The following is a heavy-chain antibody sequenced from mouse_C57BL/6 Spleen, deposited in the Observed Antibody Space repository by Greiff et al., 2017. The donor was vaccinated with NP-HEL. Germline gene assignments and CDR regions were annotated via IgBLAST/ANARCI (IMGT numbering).Heavy chain of an antibody. Sequence: EVKLEESGPGLVKPSQSLSLTCSVTGYSITSGYYWNWIRQFPGNKLEWMGYISYDGSNNYNPSLKNRISITRDTSKNQFFLKLNSVTTEDTATYYCATSGHYAMDYWGQGTSVTVSS. V-gene: IGHV3-6*01. CDR3: ATSGHYAMDY. D-gene: IGHD3-2*02. CDR2: ISYDGSN. J-gene: IGHJ4*01. CDR1: GYSITSGYY.